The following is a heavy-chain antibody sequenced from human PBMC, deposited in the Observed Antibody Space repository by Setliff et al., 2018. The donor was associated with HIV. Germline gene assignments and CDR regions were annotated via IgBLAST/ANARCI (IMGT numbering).Heavy chain of an antibody. Sequence: PGGSLRLSCAASGFTFSTFSMSWVRQAPGKGLMWVSRITTDVTNTGYADSVKGRFTISRDNAKNTLYLQINSLRAEDTAMYYCARDNGGGTPLDYWGQGTLVTVSS. CDR2: ITTDVTNT. J-gene: IGHJ4*02. CDR3: ARDNGGGTPLDY. CDR1: GFTFSTFS. V-gene: IGHV3-74*01. D-gene: IGHD2-15*01.